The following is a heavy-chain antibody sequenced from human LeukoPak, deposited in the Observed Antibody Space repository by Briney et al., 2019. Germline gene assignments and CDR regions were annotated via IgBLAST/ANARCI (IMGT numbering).Heavy chain of an antibody. CDR3: AREAEVGTTWSWFDP. Sequence: SQTLSLTCAISGDSVSSNSAAWIWIRQSPSRGLEWLGRTYYRSKWYNDYAVSVRSRITITPDTSKSQFALQLNSVTPEDTAVYCCAREAEVGTTWSWFDPWGQGTLVTVSS. CDR2: TYYRSKWYN. V-gene: IGHV6-1*01. CDR1: GDSVSSNSAA. D-gene: IGHD1-26*01. J-gene: IGHJ5*02.